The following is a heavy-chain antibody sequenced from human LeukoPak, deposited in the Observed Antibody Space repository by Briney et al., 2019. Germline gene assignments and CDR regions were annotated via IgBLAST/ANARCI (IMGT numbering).Heavy chain of an antibody. CDR1: GFSFSTYA. Sequence: PGGSLGLSCAASGFSFSTYAMHWVRQAPGKGLEWVAVVSHDTRTKYYTDSLKGRFTISRDNSKNTLYLQMNGLGTDDTAVYYCARAIVGTENFDYWGQGTLVTVSS. J-gene: IGHJ4*02. CDR3: ARAIVGTENFDY. CDR2: VSHDTRTK. D-gene: IGHD5-12*01. V-gene: IGHV3-30*10.